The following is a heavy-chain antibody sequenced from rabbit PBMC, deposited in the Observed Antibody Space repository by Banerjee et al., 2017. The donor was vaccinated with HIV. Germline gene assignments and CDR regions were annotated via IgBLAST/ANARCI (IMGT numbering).Heavy chain of an antibody. Sequence: QLKETGGGLVQPGGSLTLSCKASGFDFSSYYMSWVRQAPGKGLEWIGIIYAGKGSTDYASWVNGRFTISSDNAQNTVDLQMNSLTAADTATYFCARDLPGPIYAFDLWGQGTLVTVS. CDR3: ARDLPGPIYAFDL. V-gene: IGHV1S7*01. CDR1: GFDFSSYY. D-gene: IGHD3-1*01. CDR2: IYAGKGST. J-gene: IGHJ4*01.